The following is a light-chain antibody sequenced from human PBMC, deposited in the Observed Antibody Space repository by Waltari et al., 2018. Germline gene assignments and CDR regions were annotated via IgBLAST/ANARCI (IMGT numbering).Light chain of an antibody. J-gene: IGLJ2*01. CDR2: DVS. CDR3: CSYAGSYGGV. Sequence: QSALTQPRSVSGSPGQSVTIYCTGTSSDVGGYNYVSWYQQHPGKAPKLMIYDVSKRPAGVPDRFSGSKSGNTASLTISGLQAEDEADYYCCSYAGSYGGVFGGGTKLTVL. CDR1: SSDVGGYNY. V-gene: IGLV2-11*01.